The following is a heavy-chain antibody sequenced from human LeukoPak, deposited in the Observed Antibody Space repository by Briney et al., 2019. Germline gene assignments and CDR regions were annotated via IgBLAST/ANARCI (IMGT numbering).Heavy chain of an antibody. D-gene: IGHD2-21*02. J-gene: IGHJ6*03. V-gene: IGHV3-48*01. CDR3: ARGDPENYYYYYMDV. CDR2: ISSSSSTK. Sequence: PGGSLRLSCAASGFTVSSNYMSWVRQAPGKGLEWVSYISSSSSTKYYADSMKGRFTISRDNAKNSLYLQMNSLRAEDTAVYYCARGDPENYYYYYMDVWGKGTTVTVSS. CDR1: GFTVSSNY.